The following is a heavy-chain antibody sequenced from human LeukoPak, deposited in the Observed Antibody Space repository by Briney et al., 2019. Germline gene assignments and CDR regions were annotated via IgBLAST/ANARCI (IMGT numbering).Heavy chain of an antibody. CDR1: GGSFSGYY. CDR3: ATEYGMDV. J-gene: IGHJ6*02. CDR2: INHSGST. V-gene: IGHV4-34*01. Sequence: NTSETLSLTCAVYGGSFSGYYWSWIRQPPGKGLEWIGEINHSGSTSYNPSLKSRVTISVDTSKNQFSLKLSSVTAADTAVYYCATEYGMDVWGQGTTVTVSS.